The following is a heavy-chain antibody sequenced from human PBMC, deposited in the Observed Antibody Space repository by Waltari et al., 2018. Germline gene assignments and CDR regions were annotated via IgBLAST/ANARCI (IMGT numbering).Heavy chain of an antibody. Sequence: QVQLVQSGAEVKKPGSSVKVSCKASGGTFSSYAISWVRQAPGQGLEWMGGIIPNFGTANYAQKVQGRVTITADESTSTAYMELSSLRSEDTAVYYCATRGGIAAAQHFDIWGQGTMVTVSS. V-gene: IGHV1-69*01. CDR3: ATRGGIAAAQHFDI. D-gene: IGHD6-13*01. CDR2: IIPNFGTA. J-gene: IGHJ3*02. CDR1: GGTFSSYA.